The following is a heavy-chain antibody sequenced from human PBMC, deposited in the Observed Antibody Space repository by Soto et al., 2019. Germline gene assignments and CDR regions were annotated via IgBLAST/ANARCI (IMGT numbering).Heavy chain of an antibody. CDR1: GGSISSGGYY. V-gene: IGHV4-31*03. CDR2: IYYSGST. J-gene: IGHJ5*02. CDR3: ARDKAHNWFDP. Sequence: QVQLQESGPGLVKPSQTLSLTCTVSGGSISSGGYYWSWIRQHPGKGLEWIGYIYYSGSTYYNPSLKSGVTISGDTSKNQFSLKLSSVTAADTAVYYCARDKAHNWFDPWGQGTLVTVSS.